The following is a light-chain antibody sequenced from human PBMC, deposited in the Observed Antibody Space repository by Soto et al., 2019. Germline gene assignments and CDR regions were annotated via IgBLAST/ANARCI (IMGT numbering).Light chain of an antibody. CDR2: EAS. V-gene: IGKV3-11*01. J-gene: IGKJ1*01. CDR3: QQYGSSPWT. CDR1: QSVSSS. Sequence: EIVLTPSPSTLSLSPGERATLSCRASQSVSSSLAWYQQKLGQAPRLLIYEASDRATGIPARFSGSGSGTDFTLIISSLEPEDFAVYYCQQYGSSPWTFGQGTKVDI.